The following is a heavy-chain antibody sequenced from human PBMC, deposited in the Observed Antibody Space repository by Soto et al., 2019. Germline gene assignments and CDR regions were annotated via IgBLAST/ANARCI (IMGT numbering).Heavy chain of an antibody. CDR1: GFTFSSYG. Sequence: QVQLVESGGGVVQPGRSLRLSCAASGFTFSSYGMHWVRQAPGKGLEWVAVISYDGSNKYYADSVKGRFTISRDNSKNTLYLQMNSLRDEDTAVYYCAKDVLRAAAQPDWFDPWGQGTLVTVSS. CDR2: ISYDGSNK. CDR3: AKDVLRAAAQPDWFDP. J-gene: IGHJ5*02. D-gene: IGHD6-13*01. V-gene: IGHV3-30*18.